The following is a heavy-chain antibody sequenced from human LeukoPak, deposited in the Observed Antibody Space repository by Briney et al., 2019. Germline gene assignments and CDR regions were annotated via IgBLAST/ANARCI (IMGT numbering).Heavy chain of an antibody. J-gene: IGHJ4*02. Sequence: PSETLSLTCTVSGGSISSYYWSWIRQPPGKGLEWIGYIYYSGSTNYNPSLKSRVTISVDTSKNQFSLKLSSVTAADTAVYYCARVNGIAAAGSFDYWGQGTLVTVSS. CDR1: GGSISSYY. CDR3: ARVNGIAAAGSFDY. V-gene: IGHV4-59*01. D-gene: IGHD6-13*01. CDR2: IYYSGST.